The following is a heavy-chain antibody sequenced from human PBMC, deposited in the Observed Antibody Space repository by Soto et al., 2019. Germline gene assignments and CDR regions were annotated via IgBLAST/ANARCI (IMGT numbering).Heavy chain of an antibody. V-gene: IGHV4-59*08. CDR2: IYYGGST. D-gene: IGHD5-12*01. J-gene: IGHJ4*02. Sequence: SETLSLTCTVSGGSISSYYWSWIRQPPGKGLEWIGYIYYGGSTNYNPSLKSRVTISVDTSKNQFSLKLSSVTAADTAVYYCARHYSGYDPYYFDYWGQGTLVTVSS. CDR3: ARHYSGYDPYYFDY. CDR1: GGSISSYY.